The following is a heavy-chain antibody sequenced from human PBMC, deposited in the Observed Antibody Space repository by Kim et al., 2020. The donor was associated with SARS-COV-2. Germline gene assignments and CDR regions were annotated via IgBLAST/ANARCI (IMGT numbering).Heavy chain of an antibody. V-gene: IGHV1-46*01. D-gene: IGHD3-10*01. Sequence: ASVKVSCKASGYTFTSYYLHWVRRAPGQGLEWMGVINPSDGSTSYAQRFQGRVTMTRDTSTSTVNMELSRLRSEDTAVYYCARAGSGTVNVFDIWGQGTMVTVSS. CDR3: ARAGSGTVNVFDI. CDR2: INPSDGST. CDR1: GYTFTSYY. J-gene: IGHJ3*02.